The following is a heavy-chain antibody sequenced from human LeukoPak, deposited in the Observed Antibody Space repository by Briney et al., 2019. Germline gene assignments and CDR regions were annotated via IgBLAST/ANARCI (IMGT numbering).Heavy chain of an antibody. V-gene: IGHV3-33*05. CDR1: GFTLTSYG. CDR2: ISYDGSNK. Sequence: GGSLRLSCAASGFTLTSYGMHWVRQAPGKGLEWVAVISYDGSNKYYADSVKGRFTISRDNAKNSLYLQMNSLRAEDTAVYYRARDGTRFSGWSVCSYWGQGTLVTVSS. CDR3: ARDGTRFSGWSVCSY. D-gene: IGHD6-19*01. J-gene: IGHJ4*02.